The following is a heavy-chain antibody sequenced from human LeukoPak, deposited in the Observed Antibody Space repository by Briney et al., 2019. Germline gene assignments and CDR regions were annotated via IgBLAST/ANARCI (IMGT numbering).Heavy chain of an antibody. V-gene: IGHV3-7*01. J-gene: IGHJ4*02. CDR2: IKQDGSEK. D-gene: IGHD3-22*01. Sequence: GGSLRLSCAASGFTFSSYWMSWVRQAPGKGLEWVANIKQDGSEKYYVDSVKGRFTISRDNAKNSLYLQMNSLRAEDTAVYYCARVGRTYYDSSGYSKDFGYWGQGTLVTVSS. CDR1: GFTFSSYW. CDR3: ARVGRTYYDSSGYSKDFGY.